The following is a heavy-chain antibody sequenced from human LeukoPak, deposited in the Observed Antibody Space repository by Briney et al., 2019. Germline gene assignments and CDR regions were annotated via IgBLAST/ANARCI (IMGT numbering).Heavy chain of an antibody. D-gene: IGHD6-13*01. V-gene: IGHV3-48*01. CDR1: GFTFSSYS. Sequence: GGSLRLSCAASGFTFSSYSMNWVRQAPGKGLEWVSYISSSSSTIYYADSVKGRFTISRDNAKNSLYLQMNSLRAKDTAVYYCAREVGSSWYYFDYWGQGTLVTVSS. CDR2: ISSSSSTI. J-gene: IGHJ4*02. CDR3: AREVGSSWYYFDY.